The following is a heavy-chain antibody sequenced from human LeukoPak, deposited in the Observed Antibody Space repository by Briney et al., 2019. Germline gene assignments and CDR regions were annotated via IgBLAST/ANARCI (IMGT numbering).Heavy chain of an antibody. CDR2: INPNSGGT. CDR3: ARDVRKSGSPGDIYYYYYGMDV. D-gene: IGHD1-26*01. Sequence: ASVKVSCKGSGYTFTGYYMHWVRQAPGQGLEWMGWINPNSGGTNYAQKFQGWVTMTRDTSISTAYMELSRLRSDDTAVYYCARDVRKSGSPGDIYYYYYGMDVWGQGTTVTVSS. CDR1: GYTFTGYY. J-gene: IGHJ6*02. V-gene: IGHV1-2*04.